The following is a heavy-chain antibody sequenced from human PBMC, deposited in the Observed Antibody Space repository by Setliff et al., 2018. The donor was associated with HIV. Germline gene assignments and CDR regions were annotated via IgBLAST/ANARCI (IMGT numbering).Heavy chain of an antibody. CDR3: TVHTALDL. CDR2: ITGSGTTI. J-gene: IGHJ4*02. D-gene: IGHD5-18*01. Sequence: LRLSCAASGFTFRTHEMNWVRQAPGKGLEWVSYITGSGTTIYYADSVKGRFTISRDDSENTLYLQMDNLKSEDTAVYYCTVHTALDLWGQGTLVTVS. V-gene: IGHV3-48*03. CDR1: GFTFRTHE.